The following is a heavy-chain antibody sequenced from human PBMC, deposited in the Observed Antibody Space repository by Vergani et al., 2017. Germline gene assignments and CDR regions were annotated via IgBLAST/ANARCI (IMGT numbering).Heavy chain of an antibody. Sequence: EVQLLESGGGLVQPGGSLRLSCAASGFTFSSYAMSWVRQAPGKGLEWVSAISGSGGSTYYADSVKGRFTISRDNSKNTLYLQMNSLRAEDTAVYYCAKGGCGGDCYLRHDYYYYYMDVWGKGTTVTFSS. V-gene: IGHV3-23*01. D-gene: IGHD2-21*02. J-gene: IGHJ6*03. CDR3: AKGGCGGDCYLRHDYYYYYMDV. CDR2: ISGSGGST. CDR1: GFTFSSYA.